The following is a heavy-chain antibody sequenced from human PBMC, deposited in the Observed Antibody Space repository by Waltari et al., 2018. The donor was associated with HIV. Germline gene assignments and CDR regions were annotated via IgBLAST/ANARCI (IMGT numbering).Heavy chain of an antibody. J-gene: IGHJ4*02. Sequence: EVQLLESGGALVQPGGSLRLSCTGSGFTFVSYAMGWVRQAPGKGLEWVSSISATGATTYYSDSVKGRFTISRDNSKNTLFVQMNSLLVEDTAIYYCASHPVPYCGNRRCYGGFWGQGTLVAVSP. CDR2: ISATGATT. V-gene: IGHV3-23*01. D-gene: IGHD2-21*01. CDR1: GFTFVSYA. CDR3: ASHPVPYCGNRRCYGGF.